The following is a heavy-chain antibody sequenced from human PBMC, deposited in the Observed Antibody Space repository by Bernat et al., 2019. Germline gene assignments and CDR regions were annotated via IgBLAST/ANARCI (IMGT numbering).Heavy chain of an antibody. J-gene: IGHJ6*03. Sequence: QVQLVESGGGVVQPGRSLRLSCAASGFTFSSYGMHWVRQAPGKGPEWVAVISYDRSNKYYADSVKGRFTISRDNSKNTLYLQMNSLRAEDTAVYYCAKDWGYCSGGSCQPYYYYYMDVWGKGTTVTVSS. D-gene: IGHD2-15*01. CDR1: GFTFSSYG. CDR3: AKDWGYCSGGSCQPYYYYYMDV. CDR2: ISYDRSNK. V-gene: IGHV3-30*18.